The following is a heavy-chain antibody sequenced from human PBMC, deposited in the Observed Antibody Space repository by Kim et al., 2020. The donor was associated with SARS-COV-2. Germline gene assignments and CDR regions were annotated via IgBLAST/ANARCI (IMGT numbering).Heavy chain of an antibody. J-gene: IGHJ4*02. CDR3: ARREIAPPYYFDY. CDR1: GGSISSSSYY. CDR2: IYYSGST. Sequence: SETLSLTCTVSGGSISSSSYYWGWIRQPPGKGLEWIGSIYYSGSTYYNPSLKSRVTISVDTSKNQFSLKPSSVTAADTAVYYCARREIAPPYYFDYWGQGILVTVSS. V-gene: IGHV4-39*01. D-gene: IGHD2-21*01.